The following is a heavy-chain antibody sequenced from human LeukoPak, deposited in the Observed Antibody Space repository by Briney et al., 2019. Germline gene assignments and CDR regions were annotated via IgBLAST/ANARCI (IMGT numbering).Heavy chain of an antibody. CDR1: GGSISSGGYY. J-gene: IGHJ4*02. V-gene: IGHV4-30-2*01. CDR2: IYHSGST. CDR3: ARVLLGGESIFDN. Sequence: PSETLSLTCTVSGGSISSGGYYWSWIRQPPGKGLEWIGYIYHSGSTYYNPSLKSRVTISVDRSKNQFSLKLSSVTAADTAVYYCARVLLGGESIFDNWGQGTLVTVSS. D-gene: IGHD3-16*01.